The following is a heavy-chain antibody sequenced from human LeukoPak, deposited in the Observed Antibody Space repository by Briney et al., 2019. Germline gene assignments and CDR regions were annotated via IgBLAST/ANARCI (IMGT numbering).Heavy chain of an antibody. CDR3: ARGEFGYYYGSSGPTSPYGMDV. J-gene: IGHJ6*02. CDR1: GGSFSGYY. CDR2: INHSGST. D-gene: IGHD3-22*01. V-gene: IGHV4-34*01. Sequence: SETLSLTCAVYGGSFSGYYWSWIRQPPGKGLEWIGEINHSGSTNYNPSLKSRVTISVDTSKNQFSLKLSSVTAADTAVYYCARGEFGYYYGSSGPTSPYGMDVWGQGTTVTVSS.